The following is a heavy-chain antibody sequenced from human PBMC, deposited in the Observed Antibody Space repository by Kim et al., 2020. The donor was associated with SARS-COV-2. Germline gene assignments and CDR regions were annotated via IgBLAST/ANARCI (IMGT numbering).Heavy chain of an antibody. Sequence: TPALKSRVPISVDTSKNQFSLKLSSVTAADTAVYYCATRSSGLLGAFDIWGQGTMVTVSS. V-gene: IGHV4-59*01. J-gene: IGHJ3*02. CDR3: ATRSSGLLGAFDI. D-gene: IGHD7-27*01.